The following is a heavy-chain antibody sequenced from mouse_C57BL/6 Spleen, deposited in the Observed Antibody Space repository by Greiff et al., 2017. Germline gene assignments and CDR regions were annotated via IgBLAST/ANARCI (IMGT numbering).Heavy chain of an antibody. CDR3: ARRGYSNGYFDY. Sequence: QVQLQQSGAELVKPGASVKMSCKASGYTFTSYWIDWVKQRPGQGLEWIGEIYPGSGGTNYNEKFKGKATLTADTSSSTAYMQLSSLTSEDSAVYYWARRGYSNGYFDYWGQGTTLTVSS. CDR1: GYTFTSYW. CDR2: IYPGSGGT. J-gene: IGHJ2*01. D-gene: IGHD2-5*01. V-gene: IGHV1-55*01.